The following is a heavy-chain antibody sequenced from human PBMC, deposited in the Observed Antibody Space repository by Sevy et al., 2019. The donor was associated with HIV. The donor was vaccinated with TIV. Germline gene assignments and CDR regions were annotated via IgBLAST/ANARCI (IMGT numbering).Heavy chain of an antibody. D-gene: IGHD1-1*01. CDR3: ARDPRYNWNDYYYYYMDV. V-gene: IGHV1-2*02. CDR2: INPNSGGT. Sequence: ASVKVSCKASGYTFTGYYMHWVRQAPGQGLEWMGWINPNSGGTNYAQKVQGRVTMTRDTSISTAYMELGRLRSDDTAVYYCARDPRYNWNDYYYYYMDVWGKGTTVTVSS. CDR1: GYTFTGYY. J-gene: IGHJ6*03.